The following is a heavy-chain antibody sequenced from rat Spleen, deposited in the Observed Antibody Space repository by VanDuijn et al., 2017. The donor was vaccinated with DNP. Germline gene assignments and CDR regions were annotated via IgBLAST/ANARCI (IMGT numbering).Heavy chain of an antibody. J-gene: IGHJ1*01. D-gene: IGHD1-12*02. CDR1: GFTFNDYY. CDR2: IIHDGSSI. CDR3: ARHGYYDGSYRGYFDF. Sequence: EVQLVESDGGLVQPGRSLKLSCAASGFTFNDYYMARVRRTPTKGLEWVATIIHDGSSIYYRDSVKGRFTISRDNAKSTLYLQIDSLRSEDTATYYCARHGYYDGSYRGYFDFWGPGTMVTVSS. V-gene: IGHV5-17*01.